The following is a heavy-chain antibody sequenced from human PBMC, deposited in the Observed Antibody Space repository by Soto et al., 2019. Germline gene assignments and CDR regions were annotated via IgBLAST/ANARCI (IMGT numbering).Heavy chain of an antibody. Sequence: QVQLQESGPGLVKPSQTLSLTCTVSGSSISSGGYYWSWIRQHPGKGLEWIGYIYYSGSTYYNPSLKSRVTISVDTSKNQFSLKLSSVTAADTAVYYCARAELRYRPFDYWGQGTLVTVSS. D-gene: IGHD3-16*01. V-gene: IGHV4-31*03. CDR1: GSSISSGGYY. CDR3: ARAELRYRPFDY. J-gene: IGHJ4*02. CDR2: IYYSGST.